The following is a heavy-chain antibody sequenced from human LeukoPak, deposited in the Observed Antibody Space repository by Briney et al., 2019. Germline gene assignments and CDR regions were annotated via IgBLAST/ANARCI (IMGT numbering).Heavy chain of an antibody. Sequence: ASVKVSCKASEYTFTNYDINWVRQATGQGLEWVGWVNPHSGNTGYAQKFQGRVTMTRNTSISTAYMELSSLRSEDTAVYYCARDRVGSGYYLDYWGQGTLVTVSS. V-gene: IGHV1-8*01. CDR1: EYTFTNYD. CDR3: ARDRVGSGYYLDY. D-gene: IGHD3-22*01. CDR2: VNPHSGNT. J-gene: IGHJ4*02.